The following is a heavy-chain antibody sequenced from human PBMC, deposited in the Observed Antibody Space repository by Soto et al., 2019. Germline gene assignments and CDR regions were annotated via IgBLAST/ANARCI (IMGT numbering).Heavy chain of an antibody. Sequence: QVQLVQSGAEVKKPGASVRVSCKASGYTFTSYGLNWVRQATGQGREWMGGMNPNSGDTGYAQKFQGRVTMTRNTSISTAYMELSSLKSEDTAVYYCSACCSSSYRSSFSNGFDIWGQGTMVTVSS. V-gene: IGHV1-8*01. J-gene: IGHJ3*02. CDR3: SACCSSSYRSSFSNGFDI. CDR2: MNPNSGDT. CDR1: GYTFTSYG. D-gene: IGHD2-2*01.